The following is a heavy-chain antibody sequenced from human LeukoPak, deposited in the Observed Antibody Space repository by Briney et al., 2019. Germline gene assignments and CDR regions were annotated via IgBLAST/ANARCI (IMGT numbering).Heavy chain of an antibody. CDR2: IKQDGSEK. Sequence: GGSLRLSCAASGFTFSSYWMSWVRQAPGKGLEWVANIKQDGSEKYYVDSVKGRFTISRDNAKNSLYLQMNNLSVDDAAVYYCARDYRGGWNDYWGQKTLGTVSS. CDR1: GFTFSSYW. J-gene: IGHJ4*02. V-gene: IGHV3-7*01. CDR3: ARDYRGGWNDY. D-gene: IGHD1-26*01.